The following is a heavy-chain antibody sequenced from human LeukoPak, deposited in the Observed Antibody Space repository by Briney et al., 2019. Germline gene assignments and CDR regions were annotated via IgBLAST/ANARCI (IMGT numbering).Heavy chain of an antibody. D-gene: IGHD3-16*02. V-gene: IGHV1-8*01. CDR3: ASAGVWGSYRYTYFDY. J-gene: IGHJ4*02. Sequence: GASVKVSCKASGYTFTSYDINWVRQATGQGLEWMGWMNPNSGNTGYAQKFQGRVTMTRDTSTSTVYMELSSLRSEDTAVYYCASAGVWGSYRYTYFDYWGQGTLVTVSS. CDR1: GYTFTSYD. CDR2: MNPNSGNT.